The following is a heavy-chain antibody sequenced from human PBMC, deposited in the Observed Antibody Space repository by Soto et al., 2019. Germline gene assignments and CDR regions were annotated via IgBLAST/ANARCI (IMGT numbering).Heavy chain of an antibody. J-gene: IGHJ6*01. Sequence: GGSLRLSCAASGFSFSAYVMHWVRQAPGKGLEWVAVVSSDGSNKNYAGSVKGRFTISRDNSQNTLNLQMNRLGVEDTAVYFCAKVISGGHDYYYYGLDVWGQGTTVTVSS. D-gene: IGHD2-15*01. CDR2: VSSDGSNK. CDR1: GFSFSAYV. V-gene: IGHV3-30*18. CDR3: AKVISGGHDYYYYGLDV.